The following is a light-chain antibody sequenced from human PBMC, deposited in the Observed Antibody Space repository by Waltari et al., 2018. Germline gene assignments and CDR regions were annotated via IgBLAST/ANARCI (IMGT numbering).Light chain of an antibody. V-gene: IGKV1-16*01. Sequence: DIQMTQSQSSLSASVGERVTLTCRASEDIGISLTLCHQKPGKAPKSLIYTASTLQSGVPSRFSGSGYGTDFTLTINSLQPEDFATYYCQQSNSYPLTFGQGTRLDIK. CDR1: EDIGIS. J-gene: IGKJ5*01. CDR3: QQSNSYPLT. CDR2: TAS.